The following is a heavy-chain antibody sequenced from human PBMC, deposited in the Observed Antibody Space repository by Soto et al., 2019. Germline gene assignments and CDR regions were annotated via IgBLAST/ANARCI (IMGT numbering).Heavy chain of an antibody. J-gene: IGHJ6*02. CDR2: INAGNVNT. V-gene: IGHV1-3*01. D-gene: IGHD6-13*01. CDR1: GYTFTSYA. Sequence: ASVKVSCKASGYTFTSYAMHWVRQAPGQRLEWMGWINAGNVNTKYSQKFQGRVTITRDTSASTAYMELSSLRSEDTAVYYCARPSMGIAYFYYGMDVWGQVTKVTVSS. CDR3: ARPSMGIAYFYYGMDV.